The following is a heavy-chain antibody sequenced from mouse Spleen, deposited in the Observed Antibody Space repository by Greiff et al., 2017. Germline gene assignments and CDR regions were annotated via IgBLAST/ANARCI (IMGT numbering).Heavy chain of an antibody. CDR2: IYPGSGNT. CDR1: GYTFTDYY. D-gene: IGHD2-5*01. J-gene: IGHJ3*01. CDR3: ATDYSNPFAY. Sequence: VQLQQSGAELVRPGASVKLSCKASGYTFTDYYINWVKQRPGQGLEWIARIYPGSGNTYYNEKFKGKATLTAEKSSSTAYMQLSSLTSEDSAVYFCATDYSNPFAYWGQGTLVTVSA. V-gene: IGHV1-76*01.